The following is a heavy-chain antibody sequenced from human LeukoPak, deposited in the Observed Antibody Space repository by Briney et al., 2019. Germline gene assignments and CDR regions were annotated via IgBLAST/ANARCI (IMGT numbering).Heavy chain of an antibody. CDR3: ARDEGDYSSGWYFDS. CDR1: GGSFSGYY. CDR2: INHSGST. Sequence: SETLSLTCAVYGGSFSGYYWSWIRQPPGKGLEWIGEINHSGSTNYNPSLKSRVTISVDTSKNQFSLKLSSVTAEDTAVYYCARDEGDYSSGWYFDSWGQGTLVTVSS. V-gene: IGHV4-34*01. D-gene: IGHD6-19*01. J-gene: IGHJ4*02.